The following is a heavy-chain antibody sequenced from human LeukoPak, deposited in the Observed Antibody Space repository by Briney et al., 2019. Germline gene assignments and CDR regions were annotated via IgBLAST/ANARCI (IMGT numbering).Heavy chain of an antibody. Sequence: SVKVSCKASGGTFSSYAISWVRQAPGQGLEWMGGIIPIFGTANYAQKFQGRVTITAGESTSTAYMELSSLRSEDTAVYYCALAAHNRRYYYHMDVWGKGTTVTVSS. CDR3: ALAAHNRRYYYHMDV. D-gene: IGHD6-13*01. CDR1: GGTFSSYA. CDR2: IIPIFGTA. V-gene: IGHV1-69*13. J-gene: IGHJ6*03.